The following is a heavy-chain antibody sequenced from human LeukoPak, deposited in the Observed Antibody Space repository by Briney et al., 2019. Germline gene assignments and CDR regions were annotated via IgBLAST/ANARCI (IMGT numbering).Heavy chain of an antibody. CDR3: ARGLGYSNTFDY. J-gene: IGHJ4*02. D-gene: IGHD6-13*01. CDR1: GFTFSSYS. Sequence: GGSLRLSCAASGFTFSSYSMNWVRQAPGKGLEWVSSISSSSSYIYYADSVKGRFTISRDNAKNSLYLQMNSLRAEDTAVYYCARGLGYSNTFDYWGQGTLVTVSS. CDR2: ISSSSSYI. V-gene: IGHV3-21*01.